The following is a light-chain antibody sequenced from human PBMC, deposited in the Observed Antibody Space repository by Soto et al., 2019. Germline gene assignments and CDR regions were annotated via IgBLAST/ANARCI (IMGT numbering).Light chain of an antibody. Sequence: QSALTQPPSASGSPGQSVTISCTGTSSDVGGYNYVSWYQQHPGKAPKLMIYEVNKWPSGVPDRFSGSKSGNTASLTVSGLQAEDEADYYCSSHAGSNHLVFGGGTKVTVL. CDR1: SSDVGGYNY. V-gene: IGLV2-8*01. CDR2: EVN. J-gene: IGLJ2*01. CDR3: SSHAGSNHLV.